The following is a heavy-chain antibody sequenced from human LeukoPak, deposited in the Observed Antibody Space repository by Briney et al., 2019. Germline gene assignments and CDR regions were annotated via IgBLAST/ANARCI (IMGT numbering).Heavy chain of an antibody. V-gene: IGHV4-31*03. J-gene: IGHJ4*02. CDR3: ARGDSSGYYFLFDY. D-gene: IGHD3-22*01. CDR1: GGSISSGGYY. Sequence: SQTLSLTCTVSGGSISSGGYYWSWIRQHPGKGLEWIGYIYYSGSTYYNPSLKSRVTISVDTSKNQFSLKLSSVTAANTAVYYCARGDSSGYYFLFDYWGQGTLVTVSS. CDR2: IYYSGST.